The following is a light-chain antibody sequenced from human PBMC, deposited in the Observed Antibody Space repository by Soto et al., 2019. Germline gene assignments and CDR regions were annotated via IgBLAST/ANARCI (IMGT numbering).Light chain of an antibody. Sequence: ATLSVSPGDSVTLSCRASQSVGSNLAWFQQKPGQAPRLLIFGASTRATGIPARFSGSGSGTDFTLTISLQSEDCAVYYCKQYNDWPRTFGQGTKVDIK. CDR2: GAS. CDR1: QSVGSN. CDR3: KQYNDWPRT. J-gene: IGKJ1*01. V-gene: IGKV3-15*01.